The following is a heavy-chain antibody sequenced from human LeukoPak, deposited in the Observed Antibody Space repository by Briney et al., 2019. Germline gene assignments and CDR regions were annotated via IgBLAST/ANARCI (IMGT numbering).Heavy chain of an antibody. V-gene: IGHV6-1*01. Sequence: SQTLSLTCAISGDSVSSNSAAWTWIRQSPSRGLEWLGRTYYRSKWYNDYAVSVKSRITINPDTSKNQFSLQLNSVTPEDTAVYYCARAWRSGYYDSSGYFDIDYWGQGTLVTVSS. CDR1: GDSVSSNSAA. CDR3: ARAWRSGYYDSSGYFDIDY. J-gene: IGHJ4*02. D-gene: IGHD3-22*01. CDR2: TYYRSKWYN.